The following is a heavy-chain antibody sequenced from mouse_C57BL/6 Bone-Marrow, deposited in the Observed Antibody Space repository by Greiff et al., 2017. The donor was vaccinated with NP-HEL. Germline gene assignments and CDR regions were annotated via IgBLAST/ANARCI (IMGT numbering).Heavy chain of an antibody. V-gene: IGHV5-6*01. CDR1: GFTFSSYG. CDR3: ASISYAWFAY. D-gene: IGHD1-1*01. Sequence: EVKLMESGGDLVKPGGSLKLSCAASGFTFSSYGMSWVRQTPDKWLEWVATISSGGSYTYYPDSVKGRFTISRENAKNTLYLQMSSLKSEDTAMYYCASISYAWFAYWGQGTLVTVSA. J-gene: IGHJ3*01. CDR2: ISSGGSYT.